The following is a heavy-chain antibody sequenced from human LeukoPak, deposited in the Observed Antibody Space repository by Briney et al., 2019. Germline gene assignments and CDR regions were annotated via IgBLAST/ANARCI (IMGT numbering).Heavy chain of an antibody. CDR2: IRGSGTTV. CDR1: GFTFSDYR. J-gene: IGHJ4*02. Sequence: GGSLRLSCAASGFTFSDYRMSWIRQAPGKGLEWVSYIRGSGTTVYYADSVKGRFTISRDNAKNSVYLQMNSLRAEDTAVYYCARDSLSGDDLDYWGQGTLVTVSS. V-gene: IGHV3-11*04. D-gene: IGHD7-27*01. CDR3: ARDSLSGDDLDY.